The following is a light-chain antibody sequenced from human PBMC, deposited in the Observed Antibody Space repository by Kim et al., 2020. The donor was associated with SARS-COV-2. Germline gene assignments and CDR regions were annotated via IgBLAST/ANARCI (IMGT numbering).Light chain of an antibody. CDR3: QAWDSSTDVV. Sequence: VAQGKTASITCSGDKLGDKYACWYQQKPGQAPVLVIYQESKRPSGIPERFSGSNSGNTATLTNSGTQAMDEADYYCQAWDSSTDVVFGGGTKLTVL. J-gene: IGLJ2*01. CDR1: KLGDKY. CDR2: QES. V-gene: IGLV3-1*01.